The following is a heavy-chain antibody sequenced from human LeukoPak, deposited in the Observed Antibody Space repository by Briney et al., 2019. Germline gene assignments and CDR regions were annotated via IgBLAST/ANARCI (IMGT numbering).Heavy chain of an antibody. V-gene: IGHV3-48*03. CDR3: ARFRIMITFGGVIASNGMDV. Sequence: PGGSLRLSCAASGFTFSSCEMNWVRQAPGKGLEWVSYISSSGSTIYYADSVKGRFTISRDNAKNSLYLQMNSLRAEDTAVYYCARFRIMITFGGVIASNGMDVWGQGATVTVSS. J-gene: IGHJ6*02. CDR2: ISSSGSTI. D-gene: IGHD3-16*02. CDR1: GFTFSSCE.